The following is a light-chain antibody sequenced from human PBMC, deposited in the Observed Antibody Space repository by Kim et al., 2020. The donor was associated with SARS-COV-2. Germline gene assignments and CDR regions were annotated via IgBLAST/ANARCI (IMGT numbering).Light chain of an antibody. J-gene: IGLJ1*01. CDR3: QAWDSSHYV. V-gene: IGLV3-1*01. CDR2: QDS. Sequence: SYELTQPPSVSVSPGQTASITCSGDKLGDKYACWYQQKPGQSPVLVIYQDSKRPSGIPERFSGSNPGNTATLTISGTQAMDEADYYCQAWDSSHYVFGTGTKVTVL. CDR1: KLGDKY.